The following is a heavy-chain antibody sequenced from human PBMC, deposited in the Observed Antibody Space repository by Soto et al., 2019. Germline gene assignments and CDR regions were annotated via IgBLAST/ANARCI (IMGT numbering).Heavy chain of an antibody. Sequence: GESLKISCKGSGYSFISYWIGWVRQMPGKGLEWMGIIYPGDSDTRYSPSFQGQVTISADKSISTAYLQWSSLKASDTAMYYCARSGLRFLEWLLPDAFDIWGQGTMVTVSS. V-gene: IGHV5-51*01. CDR1: GYSFISYW. CDR3: ARSGLRFLEWLLPDAFDI. D-gene: IGHD3-3*01. J-gene: IGHJ3*02. CDR2: IYPGDSDT.